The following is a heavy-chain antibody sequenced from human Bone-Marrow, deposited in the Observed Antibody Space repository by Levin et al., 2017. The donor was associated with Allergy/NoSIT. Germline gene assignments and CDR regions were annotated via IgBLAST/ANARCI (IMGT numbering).Heavy chain of an antibody. CDR3: ARIPSSGYYYVSH. Sequence: ASETLSLTCAVYGGSFSGYYWTWIRQPPGKGLEWIGEINHSGGTNYNPSLKSRVTISVDTSKNQFSLKLSSVTAADTAVYYCARIPSSGYYYVSHWGQGTLVTVSS. CDR1: GGSFSGYY. CDR2: INHSGGT. D-gene: IGHD3-22*01. V-gene: IGHV4-34*01. J-gene: IGHJ4*02.